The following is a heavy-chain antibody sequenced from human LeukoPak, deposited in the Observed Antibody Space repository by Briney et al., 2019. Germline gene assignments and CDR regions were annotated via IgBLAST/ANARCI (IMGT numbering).Heavy chain of an antibody. CDR1: GFTFSSYG. CDR3: ARGAAAIDY. V-gene: IGHV3-33*01. Sequence: PGRSLRLSCAASGFTFSSYGMPWVRQAPGKGLEWVAVIWYDGSNKYYADSVKGRFTISRDNSKNTLYLQMNSLRAEDTAVYYCARGAAAIDYWGQGTLSPSPQ. J-gene: IGHJ4*02. CDR2: IWYDGSNK. D-gene: IGHD6-13*01.